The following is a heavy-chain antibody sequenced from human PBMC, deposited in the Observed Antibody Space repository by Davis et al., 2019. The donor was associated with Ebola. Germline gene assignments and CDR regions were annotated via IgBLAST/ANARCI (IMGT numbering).Heavy chain of an antibody. CDR1: GYTFTGYY. V-gene: IGHV1-2*04. CDR2: INPNSGGT. CDR3: AREVRTTGTIYYFDY. D-gene: IGHD1-1*01. Sequence: GESLKISCKASGYTFTGYYMHWVRQAPGQGLEWMGWINPNSGGTNYAQKFQGWVTMTRDTSISTAYMELSRLRSDDTAVYYCAREVRTTGTIYYFDYWGQGTLVTVSS. J-gene: IGHJ4*02.